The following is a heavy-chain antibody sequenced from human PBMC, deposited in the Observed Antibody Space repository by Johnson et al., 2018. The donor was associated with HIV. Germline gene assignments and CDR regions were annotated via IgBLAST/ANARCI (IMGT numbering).Heavy chain of an antibody. CDR2: IYSGGST. J-gene: IGHJ3*02. D-gene: IGHD3-16*01. CDR1: GFTVSSNY. V-gene: IGHV3-66*04. Sequence: MQLVESGGGLVQPGGSLRLSCAASGFTVSSNYMSWVRQAPGKGLEWVSVIYSGGSTYYADSVKGRFTISRDNSKNTLYLQMNSLRAEDTAVYYCARPLGPPLWHDAFDIWGQVTMVTVSS. CDR3: ARPLGPPLWHDAFDI.